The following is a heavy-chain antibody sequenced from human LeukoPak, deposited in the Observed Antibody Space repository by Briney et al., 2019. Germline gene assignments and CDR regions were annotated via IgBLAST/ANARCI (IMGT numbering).Heavy chain of an antibody. V-gene: IGHV3-48*02. CDR2: ISSTSSTI. CDR3: TRAAPYYYDSSGYSAFDS. Sequence: GGSLRLSCAASGFTFRSYSMHWVRQAPGKGLEWVSYISSTSSTIYYADSVKGRFTISRDNAKNSLYLQMNSLRDEDTAVYYCTRAAPYYYDSSGYSAFDSWGQGTMVTVSA. J-gene: IGHJ3*02. D-gene: IGHD3-22*01. CDR1: GFTFRSYS.